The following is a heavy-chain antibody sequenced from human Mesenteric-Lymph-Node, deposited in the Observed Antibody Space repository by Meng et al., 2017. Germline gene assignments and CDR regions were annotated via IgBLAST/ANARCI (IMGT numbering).Heavy chain of an antibody. CDR1: GYTFSNYG. CDR3: TRADIAAAGTGGY. CDR2: ISGYSGNT. J-gene: IGHJ4*02. D-gene: IGHD6-13*01. Sequence: QVQLVQSGAEVKKPGASVKVSGKATGYTFSNYGIRWVRQAPGQGLEWMGWISGYSGNTKYAQKLQGRVTMTTDTSTNTAYMELRSLRSDDTAVYYCTRADIAAAGTGGYWGQGTLVTVSS. V-gene: IGHV1-18*01.